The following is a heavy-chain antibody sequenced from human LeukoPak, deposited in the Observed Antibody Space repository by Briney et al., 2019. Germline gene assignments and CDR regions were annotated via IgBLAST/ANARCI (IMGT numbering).Heavy chain of an antibody. CDR1: GGSISSGGYY. Sequence: PSETLSLTCTVSGGSISSGGYYWSWIRQHPGKGLEWIGYIYYSGSTYYNPSLKSRVTISVDTSKNQFSLKLSSVTAADTAVYYCARGYYVWGSYRYTPFDYWGQGTLVTVSS. CDR3: ARGYYVWGSYRYTPFDY. CDR2: IYYSGST. V-gene: IGHV4-31*03. J-gene: IGHJ4*02. D-gene: IGHD3-16*02.